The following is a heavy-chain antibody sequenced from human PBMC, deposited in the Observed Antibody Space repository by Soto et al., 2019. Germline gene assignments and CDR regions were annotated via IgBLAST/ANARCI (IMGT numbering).Heavy chain of an antibody. CDR2: INPIGGTT. J-gene: IGHJ4*02. CDR1: GYTFMNYH. CDR3: ARAASALL. V-gene: IGHV1-46*01. Sequence: GASVKVSCKASGYTFMNYHMHWVRQAPGRGLEWLGKINPIGGTTTYAQKFQGRVTMTRDTSTSTVYMELSSLRSEDTAVYYCARAASALLWGQGTLVTVSS. D-gene: IGHD6-13*01.